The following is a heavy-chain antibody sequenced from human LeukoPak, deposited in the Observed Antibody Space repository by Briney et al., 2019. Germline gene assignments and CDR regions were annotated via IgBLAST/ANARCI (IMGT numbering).Heavy chain of an antibody. V-gene: IGHV3-30*01. CDR1: GFTFSSYA. J-gene: IGHJ4*02. Sequence: GRSLRLSCAASGFTFSSYAMHWVRQAPGKGLEWVAVISYDGSNKYYADSVKGRFTISRDNSKNTLYLQMNSLRAEDTAVYYCARDPRGYSSGWYAGYFDYWGQGTLVTVSS. D-gene: IGHD6-19*01. CDR2: ISYDGSNK. CDR3: ARDPRGYSSGWYAGYFDY.